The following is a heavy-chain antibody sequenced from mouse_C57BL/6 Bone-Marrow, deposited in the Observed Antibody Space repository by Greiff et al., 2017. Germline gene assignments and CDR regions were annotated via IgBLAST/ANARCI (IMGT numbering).Heavy chain of an antibody. CDR2: IDPEDGDT. D-gene: IGHD1-1*01. Sequence: VQLQQSGAELVRPGASVKLSCTASGFNITDYYMHWVKQRPEQGLEWIGRIDPEDGDTEYAPKFQGKATMTADTSSNTAYLQLSSLTSEDTAVYYCTTVYYCSRGLDYWGQGTTLTVSS. J-gene: IGHJ2*01. V-gene: IGHV14-1*01. CDR1: GFNITDYY. CDR3: TTVYYCSRGLDY.